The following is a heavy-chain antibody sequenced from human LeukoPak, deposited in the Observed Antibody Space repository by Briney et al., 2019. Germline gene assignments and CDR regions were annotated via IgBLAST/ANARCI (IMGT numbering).Heavy chain of an antibody. CDR1: GGSISSGGYY. CDR3: ARETQIAVAGSSYFDY. Sequence: SQTLSLTCTVSGGSISSGGYYWSWIRQHPGKGLEWIEYIYYSGSTYYNPSLKSRVTISVDTSKNQFSLKLSSVTAADTAVYYCARETQIAVAGSSYFDYWGQGTLVTVSS. V-gene: IGHV4-31*03. CDR2: IYYSGST. J-gene: IGHJ4*02. D-gene: IGHD6-19*01.